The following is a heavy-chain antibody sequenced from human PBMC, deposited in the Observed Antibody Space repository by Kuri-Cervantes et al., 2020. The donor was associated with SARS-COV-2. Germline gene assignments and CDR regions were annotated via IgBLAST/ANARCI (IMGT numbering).Heavy chain of an antibody. CDR1: GGSISSSSYY. CDR3: ASHGAQQLVRY. J-gene: IGHJ4*02. Sequence: GSLRLSCTVSGGSISSSSYYWGWIRQPPGKGLEWIGSIYYSGSTYYNPSLRSRVTISVDTSKNQFSLKLSSVTAADTAVYYCASHGAQQLVRYWGQGTLVTVSS. V-gene: IGHV4-39*01. CDR2: IYYSGST. D-gene: IGHD6-6*01.